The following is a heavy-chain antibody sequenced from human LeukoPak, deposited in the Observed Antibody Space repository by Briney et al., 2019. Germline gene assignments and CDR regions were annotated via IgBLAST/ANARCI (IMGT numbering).Heavy chain of an antibody. CDR3: ATYSSLNRREFQY. D-gene: IGHD3-22*01. CDR1: GFTFSNYW. CDR2: IKTDGSEK. V-gene: IGHV3-7*01. J-gene: IGHJ1*01. Sequence: GGSLRLSCEGSGFTFSNYWMGWVRQAPGKGLQWVANIKTDGSEKYYVDPVKGRFTISRDNAKNSLYLQMNSLRAEDTAVYYCATYSSLNRREFQYWGQGTLLTVSS.